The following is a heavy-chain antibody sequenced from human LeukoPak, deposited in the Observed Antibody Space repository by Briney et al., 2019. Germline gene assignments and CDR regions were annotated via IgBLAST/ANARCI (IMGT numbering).Heavy chain of an antibody. D-gene: IGHD5-24*01. CDR3: ARSPRDGYSDDVDDI. CDR2: IYPGNSDT. J-gene: IGHJ3*02. V-gene: IGHV5-51*01. Sequence: GALLQICCKCCGYVFSSYLIGWGRQPAGKGLELMVNIYPGNSDTTCCPSSQDKVTITADRSITTADLQWSSLKASDTAMYYCARSPRDGYSDDVDDIWGQGTMVTVSS. CDR1: GYVFSSYL.